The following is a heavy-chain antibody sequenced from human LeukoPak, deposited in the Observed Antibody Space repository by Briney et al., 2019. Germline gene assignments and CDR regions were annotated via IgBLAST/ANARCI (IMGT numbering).Heavy chain of an antibody. CDR2: IIPIFGTA. J-gene: IGHJ6*02. CDR1: GGTFSSYA. Sequence: GASVKVSCKASGGTFSSYAISWVRQAPGQGLEWMGGIIPIFGTANYAQKFQGRVTITADESTSTAYMELSSLRSEDTAVYYCATGVVHTLDYYYYYGMDVWGQGTTVTVSS. V-gene: IGHV1-69*13. CDR3: ATGVVHTLDYYYYYGMDV. D-gene: IGHD3-3*01.